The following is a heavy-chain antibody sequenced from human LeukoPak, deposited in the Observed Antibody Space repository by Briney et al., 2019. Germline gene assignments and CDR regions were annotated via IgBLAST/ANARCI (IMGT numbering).Heavy chain of an antibody. Sequence: SGGSLRLSCAASGFTFSSYAMSWVRQAPGKGLEWVSAISGSGGSTYYADSVKGRFTISRDNSKNTPYLQMNSLRAEDTAVYYCAKVALLARDFWSGYSFQPHSPYFDYWGQGTLVTVSS. CDR1: GFTFSSYA. CDR3: AKVALLARDFWSGYSFQPHSPYFDY. V-gene: IGHV3-23*01. CDR2: ISGSGGST. D-gene: IGHD3-3*01. J-gene: IGHJ4*02.